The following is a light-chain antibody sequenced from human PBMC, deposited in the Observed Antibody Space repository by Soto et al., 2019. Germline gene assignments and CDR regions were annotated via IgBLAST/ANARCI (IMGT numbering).Light chain of an antibody. CDR2: GAS. J-gene: IGKJ5*01. V-gene: IGKV3-20*01. Sequence: EIVLTQSPGTLSLSPGESATLSCRASQSVRSSYLAWYQQKPGQAPRLLIYGASIRATGIPDRFSGSGSGTDFTLTISRLEPEDFVVYHCQQYGSSLTFGQGTRVEMK. CDR3: QQYGSSLT. CDR1: QSVRSSY.